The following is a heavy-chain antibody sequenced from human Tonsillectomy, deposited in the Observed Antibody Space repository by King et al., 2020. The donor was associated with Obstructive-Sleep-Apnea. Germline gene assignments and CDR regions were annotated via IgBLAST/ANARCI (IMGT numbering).Heavy chain of an antibody. J-gene: IGHJ4*02. CDR3: ARMYYYDSSGYSPKVDY. Sequence: LQLQESGPGLVKPSETLSLTCTVSGGSISSSSYYWGWIRQPPGKGLEWIGSIYYSGSTYYNPSLKSRVTISVDTSKNQFSLKLSSVTAADTAVYYCARMYYYDSSGYSPKVDYWGQGTLVTVSS. CDR2: IYYSGST. CDR1: GGSISSSSYY. D-gene: IGHD3-22*01. V-gene: IGHV4-39*07.